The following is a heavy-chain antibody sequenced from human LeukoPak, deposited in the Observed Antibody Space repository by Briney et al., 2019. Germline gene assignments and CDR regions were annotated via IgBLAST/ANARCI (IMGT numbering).Heavy chain of an antibody. CDR2: ISYDGSNK. D-gene: IGHD3-22*01. J-gene: IGHJ4*02. Sequence: AGGSLRLSCAASGFTFSSYGMHWVRQAPGKGLEWVAVISYDGSNKYYADSVKGRFTISRDNSKNTLYLQMNSLRAEDTAVYYCAKVYYYGSSGSMPDDYWGQGTLVTVSS. CDR3: AKVYYYGSSGSMPDDY. CDR1: GFTFSSYG. V-gene: IGHV3-30*18.